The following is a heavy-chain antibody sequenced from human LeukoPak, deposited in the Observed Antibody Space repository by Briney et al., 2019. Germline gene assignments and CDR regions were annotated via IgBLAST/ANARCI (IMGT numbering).Heavy chain of an antibody. Sequence: SETLSLTCAVYGGSFGGYYWSWIRQPPGKGLEWIGEINHSGSTNYNPSLKSRVTISVDTSKNQFSLKLSSVTAADTAVYYCARRTSSYYYYGMDVWGQGTTVTVSS. D-gene: IGHD6-6*01. CDR2: INHSGST. CDR3: ARRTSSYYYYGMDV. J-gene: IGHJ6*02. CDR1: GGSFGGYY. V-gene: IGHV4-34*01.